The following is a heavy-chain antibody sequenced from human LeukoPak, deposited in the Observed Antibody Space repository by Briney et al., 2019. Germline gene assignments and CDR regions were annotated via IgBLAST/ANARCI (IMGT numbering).Heavy chain of an antibody. D-gene: IGHD6-13*01. V-gene: IGHV1-69*13. Sequence: SVKVSCKASGGTFSSYAISWVRQAPGQGLEWMGGIIPIFGTANYARKFQGRVTITADESTSTAYMELSSLRSEDTAVYYCARGELTQGIAAASVYYYYMDVWGKGTTVTVSS. J-gene: IGHJ6*03. CDR3: ARGELTQGIAAASVYYYYMDV. CDR2: IIPIFGTA. CDR1: GGTFSSYA.